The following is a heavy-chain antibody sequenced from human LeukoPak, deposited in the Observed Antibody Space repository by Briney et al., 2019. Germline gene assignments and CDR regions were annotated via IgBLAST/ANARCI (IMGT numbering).Heavy chain of an antibody. J-gene: IGHJ6*02. D-gene: IGHD6-13*01. CDR2: ISNDGSDR. CDR3: ARTSVSSTWNYHYYGMDV. CDR1: GFTFSIYA. V-gene: IGHV3-30*04. Sequence: GGSLRLSCPASGFTFSIYAIHWVRHTGGKGLEWVAVISNDGSDRSYADSVRGRFTVSRDNSRQTMYLQMNSLRTEDTAVYYCARTSVSSTWNYHYYGMDVWGQGTTVTVSS.